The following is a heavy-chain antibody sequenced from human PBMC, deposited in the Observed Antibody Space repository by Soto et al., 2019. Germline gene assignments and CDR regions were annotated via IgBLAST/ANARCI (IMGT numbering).Heavy chain of an antibody. Sequence: QVQLVQSGAEVKKPGSSVKVSCKASGGTFSSYAISWVRQAPGQGLEWMGGIIPIFGTANYAQKFQGRVTITADESTSTAYMELSSLSSEDTAVYYCARAYVRYYDILTGYGWFDPWGQGTLVTVSS. CDR1: GGTFSSYA. V-gene: IGHV1-69*01. J-gene: IGHJ5*02. CDR3: ARAYVRYYDILTGYGWFDP. CDR2: IIPIFGTA. D-gene: IGHD3-9*01.